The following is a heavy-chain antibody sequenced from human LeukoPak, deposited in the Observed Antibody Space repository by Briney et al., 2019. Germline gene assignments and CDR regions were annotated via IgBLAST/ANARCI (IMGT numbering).Heavy chain of an antibody. CDR1: GGSFSGYY. J-gene: IGHJ5*02. D-gene: IGHD2-2*01. CDR2: INHSGST. CDR3: ARGPTLYCSSTSCYPLDP. Sequence: SETLSLTCAVYGGSFSGYYWSWIRQPPGKGLEWIGEINHSGSTNYNPSLKSRVTISVDTSKNQFSLKLSSVTAADTAVYYCARGPTLYCSSTSCYPLDPWGQGTLVTVSS. V-gene: IGHV4-34*01.